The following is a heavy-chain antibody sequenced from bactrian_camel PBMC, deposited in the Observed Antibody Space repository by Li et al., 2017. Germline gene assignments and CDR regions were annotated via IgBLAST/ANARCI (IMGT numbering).Heavy chain of an antibody. CDR2: IDPEGNP. CDR1: ENTYSSYS. Sequence: HVQLVESGGGSVQAGGSLRLSCAASENTYSSYSMVWFRQAPGKEREGVAAIDPEGNPTYTDSVKGRFTISQDNANGTLYLQMDSLRPEDTAMYYCASGPWGYCTRTKWEGGMNNWGKGTQVTVS. J-gene: IGHJ7*01. D-gene: IGHD1*01. V-gene: IGHV3S53*01.